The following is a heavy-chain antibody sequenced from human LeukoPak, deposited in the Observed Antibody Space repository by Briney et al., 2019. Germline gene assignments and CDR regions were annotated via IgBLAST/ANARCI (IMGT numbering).Heavy chain of an antibody. J-gene: IGHJ6*03. CDR1: GFTFSNYW. V-gene: IGHV3-7*01. D-gene: IGHD3-10*01. CDR3: ARYYYGSGSYALLDYYYMDV. Sequence: PGGSLRLSCSASGFTFSNYWMTWVRQAPGKGLEWVANIRQDGSEKYYVDSLKGRFTISRDNAKNSLYLQMHSLRVEDTAVYYCARYYYGSGSYALLDYYYMDVWGKGTTVTISS. CDR2: IRQDGSEK.